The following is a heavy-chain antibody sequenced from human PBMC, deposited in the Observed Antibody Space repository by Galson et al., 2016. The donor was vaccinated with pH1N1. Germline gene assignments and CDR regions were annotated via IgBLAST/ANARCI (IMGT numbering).Heavy chain of an antibody. CDR1: GVSISGYY. CDR2: IYYNGHT. D-gene: IGHD5-18*01. CDR3: ARSGSRYGSDAFDM. J-gene: IGHJ3*02. Sequence: VSGVSISGYYWGWIRQSPGKGLDYVGYIYYNGHTNYSPSLKSRVTMSLDMSKNQFSLKLTSVTAADAAVYFCARSGSRYGSDAFDMWGQGTTVTVSS. V-gene: IGHV4-59*01.